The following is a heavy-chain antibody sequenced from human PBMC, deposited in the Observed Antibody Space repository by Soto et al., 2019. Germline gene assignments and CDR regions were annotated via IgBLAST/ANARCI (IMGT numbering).Heavy chain of an antibody. CDR3: ARGHSTDCSNGVCSFFYNHEMDV. V-gene: IGHV1-2*02. D-gene: IGHD2-8*01. Sequence: ASVKVSCKASGYTFTGHYIHWVRQAPEQGPEWMGEIGPESGATRYAQKFQGRVTMTRDRSISTVYMELTRLRSDDTAVYFCARGHSTDCSNGVCSFFYNHEMDVWGQGTTVTVSS. J-gene: IGHJ6*02. CDR1: GYTFTGHY. CDR2: IGPESGAT.